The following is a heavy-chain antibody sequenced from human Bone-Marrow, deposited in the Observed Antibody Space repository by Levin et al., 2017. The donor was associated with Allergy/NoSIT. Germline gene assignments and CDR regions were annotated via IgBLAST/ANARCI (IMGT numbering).Heavy chain of an antibody. CDR3: TRDGRRQYWYFDL. D-gene: IGHD1-1*01. V-gene: IGHV3-33*01. J-gene: IGHJ2*01. Sequence: PGGSLRLSCAASGFSFSNYGMHWVRQAPGKGMEWVAVIWNDGRYEHYADSLKGRFTISRDNSKNTLDLQMNSLRADDTAVYYCTRDGRRQYWYFDLWGRGTLVTVSS. CDR1: GFSFSNYG. CDR2: IWNDGRYE.